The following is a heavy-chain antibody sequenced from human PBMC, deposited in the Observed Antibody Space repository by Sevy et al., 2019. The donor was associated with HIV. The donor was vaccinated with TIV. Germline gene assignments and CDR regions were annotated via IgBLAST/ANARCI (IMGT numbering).Heavy chain of an antibody. D-gene: IGHD2-8*01. V-gene: IGHV3-23*01. CDR1: GFTFSKYS. CDR3: AREGCTKPHDF. J-gene: IGHJ4*02. Sequence: GGSLRLSCAASGFTFSKYSMSWVRQPPGKGLEWVSTLSFGCGEINYEDSVKGRLTISGENSKSSVYLQMNNLRPEDTAVYYCAREGCTKPHDFWGQGTLVTVSS. CDR2: LSFGCGEI.